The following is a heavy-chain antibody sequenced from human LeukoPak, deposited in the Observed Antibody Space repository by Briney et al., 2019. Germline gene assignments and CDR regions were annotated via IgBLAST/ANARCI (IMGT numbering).Heavy chain of an antibody. CDR1: GFTFSGYW. J-gene: IGHJ4*02. CDR2: INGDGSYT. CDR3: ARDGVQTTPLDY. V-gene: IGHV3-74*01. Sequence: GGSLRLSCATSGFTFSGYWMHWVRHAPGKGLVWLSLINGDGSYTIYADSVKGRFTISRDNAKNTLYLQMDSPRAEDTAVYYCARDGVQTTPLDYWGQGTLVTVSS. D-gene: IGHD4/OR15-4a*01.